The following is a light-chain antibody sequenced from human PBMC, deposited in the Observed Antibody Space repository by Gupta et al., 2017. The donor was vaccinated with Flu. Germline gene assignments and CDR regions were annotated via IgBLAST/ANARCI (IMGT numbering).Light chain of an antibody. CDR2: DVS. CDR1: QSLSGC. V-gene: IGKV3-11*01. CDR3: QHQSNAPPLT. J-gene: IGKJ4*01. Sequence: STLSLSPGDSATLSCRASQSLSGCLAWYQQRPVQSPRLLIYDVSVRATGIPVRFSGSGSGTDFTLTISTLEPEDFGIYYCQHQSNAPPLTFGEGTRVEIK.